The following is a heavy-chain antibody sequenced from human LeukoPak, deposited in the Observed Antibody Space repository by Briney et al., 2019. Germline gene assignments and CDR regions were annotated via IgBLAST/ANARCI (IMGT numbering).Heavy chain of an antibody. V-gene: IGHV1-3*01. CDR2: INAGNGNT. D-gene: IGHD3-10*01. CDR3: ARAVPTLLWFGELLPGAFDY. Sequence: GASVKVSCKASGYTFTSYAMHWVRQAPGQRLEWMGWINAGNGNTKYSQKFQGRVTITRDTSASTAYMELSSLRSEDTAVYYCARAVPTLLWFGELLPGAFDYWGQRTLVTVSS. J-gene: IGHJ4*02. CDR1: GYTFTSYA.